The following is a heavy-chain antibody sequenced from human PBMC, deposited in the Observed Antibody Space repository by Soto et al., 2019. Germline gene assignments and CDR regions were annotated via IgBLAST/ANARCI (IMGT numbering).Heavy chain of an antibody. D-gene: IGHD1-20*01. CDR1: GGTFSSYA. CDR3: ARVSYNWNWGWFDP. Sequence: QVQLVQSGAEVKKPGSSVKVSCKASGGTFSSYAISWVRQAPGQGLEGMGGIIPIFGTANYAQKFQGRVTITADESTSTAYMERSSLRSEDTAVYYCARVSYNWNWGWFDPWGQGTLVTVSS. V-gene: IGHV1-69*01. CDR2: IIPIFGTA. J-gene: IGHJ5*02.